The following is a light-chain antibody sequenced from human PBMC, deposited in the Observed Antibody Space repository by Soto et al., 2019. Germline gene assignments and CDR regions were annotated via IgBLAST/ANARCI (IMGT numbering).Light chain of an antibody. CDR1: NSDVGGYNY. V-gene: IGLV2-14*01. J-gene: IGLJ3*02. CDR3: SSDTTSTTWV. CDR2: EVS. Sequence: QSALTQPASVSGSPGQSIAISCTGTNSDVGGYNYVSWYQHHPGKAPKLMIYEVSNRPSGVSNRFSGSKSGNTASLTISGLQAEDEADYYCSSDTTSTTWVCGGGTTLTVL.